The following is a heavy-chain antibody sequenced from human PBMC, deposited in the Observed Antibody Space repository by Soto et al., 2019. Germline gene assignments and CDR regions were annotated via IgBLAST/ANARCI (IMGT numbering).Heavy chain of an antibody. CDR1: GGTFSSYA. CDR2: IIPIFGTA. D-gene: IGHD5-12*01. V-gene: IGHV1-69*12. Sequence: QVQLVQSGAEVKKPGSSVKVSCKASGGTFSSYAISWVRQAPGQGLEWMGGIIPIFGTANYAQKFQGRVTITADESTSTACMALSGLRSEDTAVYYCARTRYSGYDYLVPFDYWGQGTLVTVSS. CDR3: ARTRYSGYDYLVPFDY. J-gene: IGHJ4*02.